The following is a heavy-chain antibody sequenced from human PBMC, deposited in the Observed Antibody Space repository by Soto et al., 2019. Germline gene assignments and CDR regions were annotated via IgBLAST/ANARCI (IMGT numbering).Heavy chain of an antibody. CDR1: GFTFSSYG. V-gene: IGHV3-30*18. Sequence: GGSLRLSCAASGFTFSSYGMHWVRQAPGKGLEWVAVISYDGSNQYYADSVKGRFTISRDNSKNTLYLQMNSLRAEDTAVYYCAKDLRSSSWYGGQDYWGQGTLVTVSS. CDR2: ISYDGSNQ. CDR3: AKDLRSSSWYGGQDY. J-gene: IGHJ4*02. D-gene: IGHD6-13*01.